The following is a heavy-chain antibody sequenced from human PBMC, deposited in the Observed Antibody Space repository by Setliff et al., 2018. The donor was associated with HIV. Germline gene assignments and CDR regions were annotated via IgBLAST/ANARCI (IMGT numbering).Heavy chain of an antibody. Sequence: SLKISCAASGFPFSSYWMSWVRQAPGKGLEWVANINQDGSEKYYVDSVKGRFTISRDSAKNSLYLQMNSLRAEDTAVYYCARDYLYYYYYYMDVWGRGTTVTVSS. CDR3: ARDYLYYYYYYMDV. CDR1: GFPFSSYW. CDR2: INQDGSEK. J-gene: IGHJ6*03. V-gene: IGHV3-7*01.